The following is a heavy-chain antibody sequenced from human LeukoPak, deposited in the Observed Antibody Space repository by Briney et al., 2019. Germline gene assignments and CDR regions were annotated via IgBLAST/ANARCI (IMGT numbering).Heavy chain of an antibody. D-gene: IGHD6-19*01. CDR2: IYYSGST. CDR3: ARSSGWTHFDY. CDR1: GGSISSYY. J-gene: IGHJ4*02. V-gene: IGHV4-59*01. Sequence: SETLSLTCTVSGGSISSYYWSWIRQPPGKGLEWIGYIYYSGSTDFNPSLKSRVTISVDTSKNQFSLKLSSVTAADTAVYYCARSSGWTHFDYWGQGTLVSVSS.